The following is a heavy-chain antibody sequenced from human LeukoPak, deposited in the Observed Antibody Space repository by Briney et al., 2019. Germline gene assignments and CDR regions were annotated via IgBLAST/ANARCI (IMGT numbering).Heavy chain of an antibody. CDR3: ASALGGVVHPDAFDI. J-gene: IGHJ3*02. D-gene: IGHD3-16*01. CDR2: IYYSGST. CDR1: GGSISSGGYS. Sequence: SETLSLTCTVSGGSISSGGYSWIWKRQHPGKGLEWLVYIYYSGSTYYNPSLKSRVTISVDTSKNQFSLKLSSVTAADTAVYYCASALGGVVHPDAFDIWGQGTMVTVSS. V-gene: IGHV4-31*03.